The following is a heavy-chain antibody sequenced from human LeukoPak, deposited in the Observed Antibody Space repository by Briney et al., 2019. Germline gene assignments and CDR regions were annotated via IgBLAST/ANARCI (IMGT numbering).Heavy chain of an antibody. Sequence: GGSLRLSCAASGFTFSSYEMNWVRQAPGKGLEWVSYISSSGSTIYYADSVKGRFTISRDNAKNSLYLQMNSLRAEDTAVYYCAKEGGPLTGPWFGEPPAYFDYWGQGTLVTVSS. J-gene: IGHJ4*02. CDR3: AKEGGPLTGPWFGEPPAYFDY. CDR1: GFTFSSYE. V-gene: IGHV3-48*03. D-gene: IGHD3-10*01. CDR2: ISSSGSTI.